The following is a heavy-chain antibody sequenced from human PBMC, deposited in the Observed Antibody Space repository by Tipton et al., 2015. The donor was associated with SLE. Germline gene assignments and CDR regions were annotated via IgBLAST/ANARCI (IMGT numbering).Heavy chain of an antibody. Sequence: SLRLSCAASGFTFSDYWMFWVRQAPGKGPVWVSRIKSDGGSATYADSVKGRFTISRDNAENTLFLQMNSLRAEDTAVYYCARGGHYNDISGYFHFDYWGQGTLVTVSS. J-gene: IGHJ4*02. CDR2: IKSDGGSA. CDR3: ARGGHYNDISGYFHFDY. CDR1: GFTFSDYW. V-gene: IGHV3-74*01. D-gene: IGHD3-22*01.